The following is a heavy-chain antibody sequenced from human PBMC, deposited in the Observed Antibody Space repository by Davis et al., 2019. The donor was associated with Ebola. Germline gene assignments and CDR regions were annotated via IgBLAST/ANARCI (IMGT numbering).Heavy chain of an antibody. V-gene: IGHV1-18*01. CDR2: ISTYNGNT. CDR1: GYSFTDDG. D-gene: IGHD5-12*01. CDR3: ARVGGYDNFDY. Sequence: AASVKVSCKASGYSFTDDGISWVRQAPGQGLEWMGWISTYNGNTNYAQKLQGRVTMTTDTSTSTAYMEWRSLRSDDTAVYYCARVGGYDNFDYWGKGTLVTVSS. J-gene: IGHJ4*02.